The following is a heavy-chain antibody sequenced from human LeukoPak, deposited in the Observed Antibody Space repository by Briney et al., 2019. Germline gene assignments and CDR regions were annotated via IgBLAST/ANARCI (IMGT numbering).Heavy chain of an antibody. CDR3: AKSHAHDYADFFDY. CDR2: KRFDGSDQ. Sequence: GGSLGLSCAASGFTFSSYGMNWVRQAPGKGLEWVAFKRFDGSDQYYTDSVKGRFTISRDNSKNTLYLQMTSLRAEDTAVYYCAKSHAHDYADFFDYWGQGTLVTVSS. D-gene: IGHD4-17*01. V-gene: IGHV3-30*02. CDR1: GFTFSSYG. J-gene: IGHJ4*02.